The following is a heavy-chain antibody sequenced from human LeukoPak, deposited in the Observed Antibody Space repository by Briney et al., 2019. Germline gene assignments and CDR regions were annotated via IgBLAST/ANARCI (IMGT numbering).Heavy chain of an antibody. J-gene: IGHJ5*02. V-gene: IGHV1-69*06. D-gene: IGHD3-22*01. CDR1: GGTFSNNA. Sequence: GSSVTVSCKASGGTFSNNAISWVRQAPGQGLEWMGGIIPLFGTADYAQKFQGRVTITSDKSTNTAYMELSSLTSEDTAVYYCANDYYDDTSGPNWFDPWGQGTLVTVSS. CDR3: ANDYYDDTSGPNWFDP. CDR2: IIPLFGTA.